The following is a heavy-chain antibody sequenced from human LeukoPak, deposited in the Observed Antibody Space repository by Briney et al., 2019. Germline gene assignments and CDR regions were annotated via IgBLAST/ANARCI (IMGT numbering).Heavy chain of an antibody. CDR1: GFTFSSYA. J-gene: IGHJ4*02. Sequence: PGGSLRLSCAASGFTFSSYAMNWVRQAPGKGLECVSAIGASGAYTFYADYVKGRFTISRDNSRNPLYLQMNSLRAEDTAVYYCAKRPTMTTVTTPSWRVCDSWGQGTLVTVSS. CDR2: IGASGAYT. V-gene: IGHV3-23*01. CDR3: AKRPTMTTVTTPSWRVCDS. D-gene: IGHD4-17*01.